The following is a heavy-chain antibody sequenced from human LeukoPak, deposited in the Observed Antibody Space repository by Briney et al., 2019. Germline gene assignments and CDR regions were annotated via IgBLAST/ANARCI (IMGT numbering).Heavy chain of an antibody. V-gene: IGHV3-33*01. CDR2: IWYDGSNK. CDR1: GFTFSSYG. D-gene: IGHD3-22*01. CDR3: ASGGHYYDSSGQIPFDY. Sequence: PGRSLRLSCAASGFTFSSYGMHWVRQAPGKGLEWVAVIWYDGSNKYYADSVKGRFTISRDNSKNTLYLQMNSLRAEDTAVYYCASGGHYYDSSGQIPFDYWGQGTLVTVSS. J-gene: IGHJ4*02.